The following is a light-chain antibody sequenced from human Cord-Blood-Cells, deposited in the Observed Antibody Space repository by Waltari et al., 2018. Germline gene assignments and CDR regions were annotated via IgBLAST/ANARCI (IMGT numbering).Light chain of an antibody. CDR1: QSVSSSY. J-gene: IGKJ2*01. V-gene: IGKV3-20*01. Sequence: EIVLTQSPGTLSLSPGERATLSCRASQSVSSSYLAWYQQKPGQAPRLLIYGASSRDTGIPDRFSGSGSGTDFTLTISRLEPEDFAVYYCQQNGSSPLYTFGQGTKLEIK. CDR2: GAS. CDR3: QQNGSSPLYT.